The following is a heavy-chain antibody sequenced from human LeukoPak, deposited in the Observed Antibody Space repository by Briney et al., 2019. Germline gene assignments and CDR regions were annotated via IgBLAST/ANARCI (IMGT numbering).Heavy chain of an antibody. J-gene: IGHJ4*02. CDR3: ARRRRGSGSTDIDY. D-gene: IGHD3-10*01. V-gene: IGHV3-74*01. CDR1: GFTFSSYA. CDR2: INSDGSST. Sequence: GGSLRLSCAVSGFTFSSYAMHWVRQAPGKGLVWVSRINSDGSSTSYADSVKGRFTISRDNAKNTLYLQMSSLRAEDTAVYYCARRRRGSGSTDIDYWGQGTLVTVSS.